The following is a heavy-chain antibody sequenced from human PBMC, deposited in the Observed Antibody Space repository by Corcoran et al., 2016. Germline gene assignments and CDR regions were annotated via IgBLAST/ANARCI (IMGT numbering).Heavy chain of an antibody. D-gene: IGHD4-17*01. V-gene: IGHV3-73*02. J-gene: IGHJ6*02. CDR1: GFTFSGSA. Sequence: EVQLVESGGGLVQPGGSLKLSCAASGFTFSGSAMHWVRQASGKGLEWVGRIGSKANSYATAYAASVKGRFTISRDDSKNTAYLQMNSLKTEETAVYYCTRSLTVTTGYYYYGMDVWGQGTTVTVSS. CDR3: TRSLTVTTGYYYYGMDV. CDR2: IGSKANSYAT.